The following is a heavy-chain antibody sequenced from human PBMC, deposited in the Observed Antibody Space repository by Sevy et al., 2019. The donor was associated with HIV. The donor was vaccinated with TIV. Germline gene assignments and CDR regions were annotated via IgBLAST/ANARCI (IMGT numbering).Heavy chain of an antibody. CDR2: FDRTDIT. CDR3: VRDEGGIASHFDY. J-gene: IGHJ4*02. CDR1: GFTLSSYT. D-gene: IGHD3-16*01. Sequence: GGSLRLSCEASGFTLSSYTMNWVRQSPEKGLEWVATFDRTDITHYADSVKGRFIISRDTAKNSLFLQMNSLRDDDTAMYFCVRDEGGIASHFDYWGRGTLVTVSS. V-gene: IGHV3-48*02.